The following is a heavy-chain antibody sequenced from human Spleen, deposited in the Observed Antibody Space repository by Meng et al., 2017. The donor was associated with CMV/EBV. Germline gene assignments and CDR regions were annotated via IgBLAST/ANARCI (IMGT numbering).Heavy chain of an antibody. V-gene: IGHV4-61*01. CDR2: IYYSGST. CDR1: GGSVSSGSYY. CDR3: ARDRRSIAARPDAYKYYYGMDV. J-gene: IGHJ6*02. D-gene: IGHD6-6*01. Sequence: SETLSLTCIVSGGSVSSGSYYWSWIRQPPGKGLEWIGYIYYSGSTNYNPSLKSRVTISVDTSKNQFSLKLSSVTAADTAVYYCARDRRSIAARPDAYKYYYGMDVWGQGTTVTVSS.